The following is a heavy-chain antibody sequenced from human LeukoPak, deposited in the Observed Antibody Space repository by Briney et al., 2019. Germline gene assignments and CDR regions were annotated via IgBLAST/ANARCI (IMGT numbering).Heavy chain of an antibody. CDR2: ISVSGNT. Sequence: GGSLRLSCAASGFTLSSYAMSWVRQGPGKGLEWVSAISVSGNTYHADSVKGRFTISRDSYKNTLYLQMNSLRAEDTAIYYCAKDLGYSYGYIDYWGQGTLVTVSS. J-gene: IGHJ4*02. CDR1: GFTLSSYA. D-gene: IGHD5-18*01. CDR3: AKDLGYSYGYIDY. V-gene: IGHV3-23*01.